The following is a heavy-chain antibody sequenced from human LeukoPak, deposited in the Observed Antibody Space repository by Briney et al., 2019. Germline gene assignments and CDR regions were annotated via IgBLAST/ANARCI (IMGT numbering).Heavy chain of an antibody. CDR2: INPSVGTT. Sequence: ASVKVSCKASGYTLTNYYIHWVRQAPGQGLEWMGTINPSVGTTRSAKGRASLTRDTSTSTVYMALSTLRSEDTAVYYCARSVFPYYSGSGSPYNVDVRQNSYFDFWGQGTLVTVCS. CDR1: GYTLTNYY. CDR3: ARSVFPYYSGSGSPYNVDVRQNSYFDF. D-gene: IGHD3-10*01. V-gene: IGHV1-46*01. J-gene: IGHJ4*02.